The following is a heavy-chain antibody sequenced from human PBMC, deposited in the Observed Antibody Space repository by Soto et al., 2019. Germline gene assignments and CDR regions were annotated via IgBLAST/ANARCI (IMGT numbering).Heavy chain of an antibody. J-gene: IGHJ6*02. V-gene: IGHV3-33*01. CDR2: IWYDGSNK. CDR1: GFTFSSYG. Sequence: GGSLRLSFAASGFTFSSYGMHWVRQAPGKGLEWVAVIWYDGSNKYYADSVKGRFTISRDNSKNTLYLQMNSLRAEDTAVYYCARRGSYYPYYGMDVWGQGTTVTVSS. CDR3: ARRGSYYPYYGMDV. D-gene: IGHD1-26*01.